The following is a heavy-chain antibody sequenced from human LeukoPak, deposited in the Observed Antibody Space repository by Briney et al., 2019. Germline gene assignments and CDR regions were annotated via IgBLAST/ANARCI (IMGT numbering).Heavy chain of an antibody. CDR2: ISGSAGST. D-gene: IGHD1-1*01. Sequence: GGSLRLACAASGFTFSSYAMSWVRQAPGRGLEWVSGISGSAGSTYYADSVKGRFTISRDNSKNTLYLQMNSLRAEDTAVYYCAKDQLGTRLDDALDIWGQGTMVTVSS. CDR3: AKDQLGTRLDDALDI. V-gene: IGHV3-23*01. J-gene: IGHJ3*02. CDR1: GFTFSSYA.